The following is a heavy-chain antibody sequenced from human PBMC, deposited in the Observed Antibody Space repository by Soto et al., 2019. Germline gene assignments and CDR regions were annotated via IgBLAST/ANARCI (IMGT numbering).Heavy chain of an antibody. CDR2: IIPIFGTA. CDR3: ARDPARGGYSYGPDYYYYYGMDV. J-gene: IGHJ6*02. CDR1: GGTFSSYA. Sequence: SVKVSCKASGGTFSSYAISWVRQAPGQGLEWMGGIIPIFGTANYAQKFQGRVTITADESTSTAYMELSSLRSEDTAVYYCARDPARGGYSYGPDYYYYYGMDVWGQGTTVTVSS. V-gene: IGHV1-69*13. D-gene: IGHD5-18*01.